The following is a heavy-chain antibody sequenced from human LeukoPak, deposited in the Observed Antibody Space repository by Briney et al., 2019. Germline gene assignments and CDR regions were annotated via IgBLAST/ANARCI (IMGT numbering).Heavy chain of an antibody. CDR1: GGSISSSDYY. J-gene: IGHJ6*03. D-gene: IGHD4-17*01. Sequence: PSETLSLTCSVSGGSISSSDYYWAWIRQPAGKGLEWIGRIYASGSTNYNPSLKSRVSISVDTSKNQISLKLSSVTAADTAMYYCARASGDGDYVGYYYYYYMDVWGKGTTVTISS. V-gene: IGHV4-61*02. CDR3: ARASGDGDYVGYYYYYYMDV. CDR2: IYASGST.